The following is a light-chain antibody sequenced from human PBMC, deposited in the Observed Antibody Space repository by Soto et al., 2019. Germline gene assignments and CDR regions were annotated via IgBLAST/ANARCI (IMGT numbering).Light chain of an antibody. CDR1: QDISNY. J-gene: IGKJ2*01. CDR3: QQYDNHPPYT. V-gene: IGKV1-33*01. Sequence: DIQMTQSPSSLSASVGDRVTITCQASQDISNYLNWYQQKPGKAPKLLIYDASNLETGVPSRFSGSGSGTDFTFTISSLQPEDIATYYFQQYDNHPPYTFGQGTKLEIK. CDR2: DAS.